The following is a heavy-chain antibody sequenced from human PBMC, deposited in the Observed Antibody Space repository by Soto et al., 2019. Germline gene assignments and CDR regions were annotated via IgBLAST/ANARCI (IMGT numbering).Heavy chain of an antibody. J-gene: IGHJ4*02. D-gene: IGHD3-10*01. CDR1: GGSFSGYY. CDR2: INHSGST. Sequence: SETLSLTCAVYGGSFSGYYWSWIRQPPGKGLEWIGEINHSGSTNYNPSLKSRVTISVDTSKNQFSLKLSSVTAADTAVYYCARDRGMVRGVIGLGYWGQGTLVTVSS. V-gene: IGHV4-34*01. CDR3: ARDRGMVRGVIGLGY.